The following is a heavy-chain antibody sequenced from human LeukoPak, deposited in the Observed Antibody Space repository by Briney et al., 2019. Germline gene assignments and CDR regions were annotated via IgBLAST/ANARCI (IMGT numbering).Heavy chain of an antibody. CDR1: GFRFSDYY. D-gene: IGHD3-10*01. CDR3: AKGGIRYGYWFDH. J-gene: IGHJ5*02. CDR2: ISSTGNSI. Sequence: GGSLRLSCAATGFRFSDYYMSWIRQAPGKGLEWVSYISSTGNSIFYADSVNGRFTICRDHAKNSLSLQLNSLRAEDTAVYYCAKGGIRYGYWFDHWGQGTLVTVSS. V-gene: IGHV3-11*01.